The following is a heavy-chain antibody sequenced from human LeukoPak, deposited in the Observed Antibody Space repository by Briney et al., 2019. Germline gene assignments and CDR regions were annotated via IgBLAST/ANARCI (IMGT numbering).Heavy chain of an antibody. CDR1: GFTFSNYA. J-gene: IGHJ4*02. D-gene: IGHD4-23*01. V-gene: IGHV3-23*01. Sequence: RGCLRLSCAASGFTFSNYATNWVRHAPEKGLEWVSAISGSADSTYYADYVRGPFTISKDNSKNTVYLHVSSLRAEDTALYFCAKDNSDYFDYWGQGTLITVSS. CDR2: ISGSADST. CDR3: AKDNSDYFDY.